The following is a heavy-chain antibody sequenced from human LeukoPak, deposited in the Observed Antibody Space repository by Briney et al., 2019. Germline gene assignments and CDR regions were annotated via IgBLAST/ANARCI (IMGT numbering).Heavy chain of an antibody. CDR3: AKAQYDYVWGSYRSPFDY. V-gene: IGHV3-23*01. D-gene: IGHD3-16*02. CDR1: GFTFSSYA. Sequence: GGSLRLSCAASGFTFSSYAMSWVRQAPGKGLERVSAISGSGGSTYYADSVKGRFTISRDNSKNTLYLQMNSLRAEDTAVYYCAKAQYDYVWGSYRSPFDYWGQGTLVTVSS. J-gene: IGHJ4*02. CDR2: ISGSGGST.